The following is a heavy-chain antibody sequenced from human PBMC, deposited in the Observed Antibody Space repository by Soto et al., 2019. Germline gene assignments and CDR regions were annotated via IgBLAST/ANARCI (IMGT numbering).Heavy chain of an antibody. CDR1: AFTLSRFC. CDR3: AIDFITGANYPRPYYDHMGV. V-gene: IGHV3-30*02. D-gene: IGHD3-3*01. J-gene: IGHJ6*02. CDR2: IRHEGSKT. Sequence: GRSRRLSSAAAAFTLSRFCVHCVRQSQSEGLGWVAFIRHEGSKTSLVHSVKGLFTISRDNHRTEVVLPMDRLRADDTAVYRCAIDFITGANYPRPYYDHMGVWGRGPTVTVSS.